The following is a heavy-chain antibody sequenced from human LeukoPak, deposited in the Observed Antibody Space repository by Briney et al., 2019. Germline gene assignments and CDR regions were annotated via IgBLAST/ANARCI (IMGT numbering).Heavy chain of an antibody. D-gene: IGHD3-10*01. CDR2: IKEDGREK. J-gene: IGHJ4*02. V-gene: IGHV3-7*01. CDR3: ARGGRPDY. Sequence: PGGSLRLSCATSGFTFSSSWMSWVRQAPGKGLECVANIKEDGREKYYVDSVKGRFTVSRDNAKNSVYLQMSSLRAEDTAVYYCARGGRPDYWGQGTLVTVS. CDR1: GFTFSSSW.